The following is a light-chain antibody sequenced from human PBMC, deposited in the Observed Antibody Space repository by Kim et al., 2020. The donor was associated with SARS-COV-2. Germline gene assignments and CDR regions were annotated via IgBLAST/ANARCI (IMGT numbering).Light chain of an antibody. CDR3: QHYAGSPPT. V-gene: IGKV3-20*01. Sequence: PGERATRSCTASQRVSNNYLAWYQKKPGQAPRLLIYGASSRATGIPDRFSGSGSGTDFTLTITRLEPEDFAVYYCQHYAGSPPTFGQGTKVEIK. CDR1: QRVSNNY. J-gene: IGKJ1*01. CDR2: GAS.